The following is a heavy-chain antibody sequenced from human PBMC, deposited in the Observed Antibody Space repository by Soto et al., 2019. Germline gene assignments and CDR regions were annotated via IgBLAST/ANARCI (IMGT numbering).Heavy chain of an antibody. CDR2: IYNGGNT. D-gene: IGHD3-10*01. V-gene: IGHV4-4*07. J-gene: IGHJ6*02. CDR3: ARDGSDSYGLDV. CDR1: GRSISSYY. Sequence: SETLSLTCTVSGRSISSYYWSWIRQSAGKGLEWIGRIYNGGNTQYNPSLKSRVTMSADTSKNQFSLRLNSVTAADTAVYYCARDGSDSYGLDVWGQGTTVTGSS.